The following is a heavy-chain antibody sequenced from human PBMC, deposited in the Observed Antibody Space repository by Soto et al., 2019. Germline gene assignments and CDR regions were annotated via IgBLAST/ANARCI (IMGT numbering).Heavy chain of an antibody. V-gene: IGHV1-18*01. CDR1: GYSFTTFG. Sequence: QVQLEHSGAEVKRPGASVKVSCKASGYSFTTFGLNWVRQAPGQGLEWMGWISGYNGQTIYAQKVQGRVTMTTDTPTSTASMELRSLRSDETAVYYCAIEIAEWLSATDTYYDMGVWGKGTSVTVSS. J-gene: IGHJ6*03. CDR3: AIEIAEWLSATDTYYDMGV. CDR2: ISGYNGQT. D-gene: IGHD3-3*01.